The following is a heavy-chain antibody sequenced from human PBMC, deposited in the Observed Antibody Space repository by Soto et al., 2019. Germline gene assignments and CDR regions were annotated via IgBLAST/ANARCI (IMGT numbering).Heavy chain of an antibody. V-gene: IGHV4-59*01. J-gene: IGHJ6*02. CDR3: AREGYYDTSGYPRYYYYGMDV. D-gene: IGHD3-22*01. CDR2: IYYSGST. CDR1: VDSISGYY. Sequence: PSETLSLTCTVSVDSISGYYWSWIRQPPGKGLEWIGYIYYSGSTNYNPSLKSRVTISVHTSKKQFSLNLSSVTAADTAVYYCAREGYYDTSGYPRYYYYGMDVWGQGTTVTVSS.